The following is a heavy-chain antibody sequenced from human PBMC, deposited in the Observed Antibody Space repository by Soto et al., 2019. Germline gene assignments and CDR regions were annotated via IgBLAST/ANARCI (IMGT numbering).Heavy chain of an antibody. CDR3: MKDYISVAGKGYYDS. J-gene: IGHJ4*02. V-gene: IGHV3-23*01. CDR1: GFTFSNFA. CDR2: ISGLGRTI. Sequence: EVQLLESGGGLVRPGGSLRLSCVASGFTFSNFAMGWVRQAPGRGLEWVSHISGLGRTIYYAGSVKGRFTISRDNSKNTLYLKMDRLRDEDTVVYYGMKDYISVAGKGYYDSWGQGTLVTVSS. D-gene: IGHD6-19*01.